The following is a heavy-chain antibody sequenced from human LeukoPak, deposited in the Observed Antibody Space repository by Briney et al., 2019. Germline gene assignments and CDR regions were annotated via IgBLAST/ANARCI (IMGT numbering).Heavy chain of an antibody. CDR3: ARTHERALDY. CDR1: GFTLSSYH. J-gene: IGHJ4*02. V-gene: IGHV3-48*01. CDR2: ISIFSSTI. Sequence: PGGSLRLSCAASGFTLSSYHMTWVRQAPGKGLEWVSYISIFSSTIYYADSVKGRFTISRDDAKNSVYLQMNSLRVDDTAVYYCARTHERALDYWGQGTLVAVSP.